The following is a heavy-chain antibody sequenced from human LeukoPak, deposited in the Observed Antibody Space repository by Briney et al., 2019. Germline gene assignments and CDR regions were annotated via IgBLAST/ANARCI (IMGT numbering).Heavy chain of an antibody. D-gene: IGHD1-1*01. V-gene: IGHV3-23*01. CDR1: GFSFSSYA. CDR3: AEVQLELGVDY. CDR2: ISDGGSRT. J-gene: IGHJ4*02. Sequence: GGSLRLSCAASGFSFSSYAVSWVRQAPGMGLEWVSGISDGGSRTYYADSVKGRFTISRDDSKNTLYLQMNSLRAEDTALYYCAEVQLELGVDYWGQGTLVTVSS.